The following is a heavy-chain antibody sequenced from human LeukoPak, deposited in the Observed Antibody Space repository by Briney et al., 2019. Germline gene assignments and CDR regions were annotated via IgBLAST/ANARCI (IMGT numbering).Heavy chain of an antibody. Sequence: GGSLRLSCAASGFTFSSYSMNWVRQAPGKGLEWVSSISSSSTYIYYADSVKGRFTISRDNAKNSLYLQMNSLRAEDRAVYYCARDREKKTTGGAFDIWGQGTTVTVSS. CDR2: ISSSSTYI. CDR1: GFTFSSYS. J-gene: IGHJ3*02. D-gene: IGHD1-7*01. CDR3: ARDREKKTTGGAFDI. V-gene: IGHV3-21*01.